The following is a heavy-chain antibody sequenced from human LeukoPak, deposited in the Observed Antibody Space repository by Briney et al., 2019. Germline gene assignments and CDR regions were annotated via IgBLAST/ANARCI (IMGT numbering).Heavy chain of an antibody. CDR1: GYTFTSYG. V-gene: IGHV1-18*01. Sequence: GASVKVSCKASGYTFTSYGISWVRQAPGQGLEWMGWISAYNGNTNYAQKLQGRVTMTTDTSTSTAYMELRSLRSDDTAVYYCARDRGLGRDYYYYGMDVWGQGPTVTVSS. CDR2: ISAYNGNT. D-gene: IGHD3-10*01. J-gene: IGHJ6*02. CDR3: ARDRGLGRDYYYYGMDV.